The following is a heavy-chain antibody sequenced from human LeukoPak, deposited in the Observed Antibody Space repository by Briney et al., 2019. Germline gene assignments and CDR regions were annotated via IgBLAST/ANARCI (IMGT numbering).Heavy chain of an antibody. D-gene: IGHD3-16*01. V-gene: IGHV3-23*01. CDR2: LSGSGASA. CDR3: AKVLRQWTHALVFDY. Sequence: GGSLRLYCAASGFTFSSYAMSWVRPAPGKGLEWVSVLSGSGASAYYAGSVKGRFTISRDNSKTTLFLQMNSLRAEDAAVYHCAKVLRQWTHALVFDYWGQGTLVTGSS. J-gene: IGHJ4*02. CDR1: GFTFSSYA.